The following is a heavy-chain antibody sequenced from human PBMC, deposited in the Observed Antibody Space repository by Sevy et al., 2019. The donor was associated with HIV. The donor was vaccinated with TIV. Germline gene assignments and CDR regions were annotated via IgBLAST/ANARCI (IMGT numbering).Heavy chain of an antibody. V-gene: IGHV3-23*01. CDR2: ISGSGGST. CDR3: AQAYSSSWYDAFDI. Sequence: GGYLRLSCAASGFTFSSYAMSWVRQAPGKGLEWISAISGSGGSTYYADSVKGRFTISRDNSNNTLYLQMNSLRAEATAVYYCAQAYSSSWYDAFDIWGQGTMVTV. D-gene: IGHD6-13*01. CDR1: GFTFSSYA. J-gene: IGHJ3*02.